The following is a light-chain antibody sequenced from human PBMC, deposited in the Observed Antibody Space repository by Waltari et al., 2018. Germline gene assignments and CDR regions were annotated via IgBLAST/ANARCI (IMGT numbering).Light chain of an antibody. CDR1: QGVGKY. V-gene: IGKV3-20*01. J-gene: IGKJ1*01. CDR2: HAS. CDR3: QKYDFLPAT. Sequence: EIVLTQSPGTLSLSPGERATLSCRASQGVGKYLAWYQQRPGQAPWLLLYHASIRATGIPDRFSGSGSGTDFSLTISRLEPEDFAVYYCQKYDFLPATFGQGTMVEIK.